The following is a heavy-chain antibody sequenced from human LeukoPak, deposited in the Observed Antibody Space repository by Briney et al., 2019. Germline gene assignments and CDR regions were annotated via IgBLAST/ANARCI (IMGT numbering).Heavy chain of an antibody. CDR1: GFTFRKNT. Sequence: PGGSLRLSCVASGFTFRKNTMAWVRQAPGRGLEWVSGISGGTTYYSDSEKGRFTISRDNSKNTLYLQMDSLRVEDTAVYYCAKDALAGDGYWDFDFWGQGTLVTVSS. CDR3: AKDALAGDGYWDFDF. CDR2: ISGGTT. V-gene: IGHV3-23*01. D-gene: IGHD5-24*01. J-gene: IGHJ4*02.